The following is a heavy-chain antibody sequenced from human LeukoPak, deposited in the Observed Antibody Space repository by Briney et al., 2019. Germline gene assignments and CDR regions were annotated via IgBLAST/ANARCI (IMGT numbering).Heavy chain of an antibody. CDR1: GFTFNTYG. V-gene: IGHV3-30*02. Sequence: GGSLRLSCAASGFTFNTYGMNWVRQAPGKGLECVAFIRYDRIHKYYADSVKGRFTISRDNSKNTLYLQMNSLRVEDTAIYYCVKDRGEFWGQGTMVTVSS. D-gene: IGHD3-10*01. CDR2: IRYDRIHK. J-gene: IGHJ3*01. CDR3: VKDRGEF.